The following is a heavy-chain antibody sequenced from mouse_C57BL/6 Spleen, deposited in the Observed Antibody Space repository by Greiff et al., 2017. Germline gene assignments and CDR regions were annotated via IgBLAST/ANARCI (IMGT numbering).Heavy chain of an antibody. CDR3: ARSGVGAMDY. CDR2: IDPSDSDT. Sequence: QVQLQQPGAELVRPGSSVKLSCKASGYTFTSYWMHWVKQRPIQGLEWIGNIDPSDSDTHYNQKFKDKATLTVDKSSSTAYMQLSSLTSEDSAVYYCARSGVGAMDYWGQGTSVTVSS. CDR1: GYTFTSYW. J-gene: IGHJ4*01. V-gene: IGHV1-52*01. D-gene: IGHD1-1*02.